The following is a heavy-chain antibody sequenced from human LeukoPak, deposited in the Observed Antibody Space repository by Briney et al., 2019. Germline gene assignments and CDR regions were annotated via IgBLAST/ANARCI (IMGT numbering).Heavy chain of an antibody. CDR2: IYYSGST. CDR1: GGSISSYY. J-gene: IGHJ5*02. CDR3: AKGRGHSSRPYIWFDP. D-gene: IGHD6-13*01. Sequence: PSETLSLTCTVSGGSISSYYWSWIRQPPGKGLEWIGYIYYSGSTNYNPSLKSRVTISVDTSKNQFSLKLSSVTAADTAVYYCAKGRGHSSRPYIWFDPWGQGTLVTVSS. V-gene: IGHV4-59*01.